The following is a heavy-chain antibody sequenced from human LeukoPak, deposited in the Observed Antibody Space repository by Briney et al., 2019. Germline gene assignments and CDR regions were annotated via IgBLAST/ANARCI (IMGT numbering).Heavy chain of an antibody. CDR2: SSSSGSTI. V-gene: IGHV3-48*03. D-gene: IGHD2-2*01. CDR3: AREHCSSTSCSYFDY. Sequence: GGSLRLSCAASGFTFSSYEMNWVRQAPGEGLEWVSYSSSSGSTIYYADSVKGRFTISRDNAKNSLYLQMNSLRAEDTAVYYCAREHCSSTSCSYFDYWGQGTLVTVSS. CDR1: GFTFSSYE. J-gene: IGHJ4*02.